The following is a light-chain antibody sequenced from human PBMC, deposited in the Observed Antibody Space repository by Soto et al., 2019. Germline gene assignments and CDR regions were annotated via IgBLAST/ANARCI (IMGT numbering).Light chain of an antibody. V-gene: IGKV1-39*01. CDR3: QQSYSSPTIT. J-gene: IGKJ5*01. CDR1: QSISNR. CDR2: AAS. Sequence: DIQMTQSPSTLSASVVDRVTITCRASQSISNRLAWYQQKPGKAPKLLIYAASSLQSGVPSRFSGSGSGTDFSLTISSLQPEDFATYYCQQSYSSPTITFGQGTRLEIK.